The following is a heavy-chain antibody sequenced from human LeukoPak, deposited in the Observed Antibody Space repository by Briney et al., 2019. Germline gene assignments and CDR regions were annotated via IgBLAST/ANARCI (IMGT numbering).Heavy chain of an antibody. J-gene: IGHJ6*02. CDR3: ARGSCSSSSCYERLNGFDV. D-gene: IGHD2-2*01. V-gene: IGHV3-13*01. CDR2: FHTAGDT. CDR1: GFTFSNYD. Sequence: GGSLRLSCAASGFTFSNYDMHWVRQATGKGLEWVSAFHTAGDTHYSGSVKGRFATSRENAKNSFYLQMNNLRAGDTAVYYCARGSCSSSSCYERLNGFDVWGQGTPVTVSS.